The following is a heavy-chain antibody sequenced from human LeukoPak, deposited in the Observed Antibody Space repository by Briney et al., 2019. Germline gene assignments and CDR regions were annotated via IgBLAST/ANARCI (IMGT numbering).Heavy chain of an antibody. CDR1: GFTFSSYV. D-gene: IGHD2-21*02. J-gene: IGHJ4*02. CDR3: ARDSDWAFDN. CDR2: INHNGETI. V-gene: IGHV3-48*02. Sequence: GGSLRLSCAASGFTFSSYVMSWVRQAPGKWLEWVSYINHNGETIYYADSVKGRFTISRDNAKNALYLQMNRLRDGDTAVYYCARDSDWAFDNWGQGTLVTVSS.